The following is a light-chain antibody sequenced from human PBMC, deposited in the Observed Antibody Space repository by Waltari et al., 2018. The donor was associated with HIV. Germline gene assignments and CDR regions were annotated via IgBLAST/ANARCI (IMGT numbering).Light chain of an antibody. V-gene: IGKV4-1*01. CDR1: QSLLYSSDNKNY. CDR3: QQYFRAPLT. Sequence: DIVMTQSPDSLAVSLGERATIRLQSSQSLLYSSDNKNYFAWYQQKPGQPPNLLIYWASTRESGVPDRFSGSGSGTDFTLTINNLQAEDVAVYYCQQYFRAPLTFGGGTRVEIK. CDR2: WAS. J-gene: IGKJ4*01.